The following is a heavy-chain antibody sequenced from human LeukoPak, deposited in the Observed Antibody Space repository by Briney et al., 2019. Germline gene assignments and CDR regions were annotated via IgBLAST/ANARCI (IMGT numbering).Heavy chain of an antibody. D-gene: IGHD1-26*01. J-gene: IGHJ4*02. CDR1: GFTLSTNA. CDR3: GKDVGKWESLHFFDY. CDR2: ISGSGAST. V-gene: IGHV3-23*01. Sequence: GSLRLSCLTSGFTLSTNAMSWVRQAPGKGLEWISGISGSGASTYYADSVKGRFTISRDDSRNTLYLQMNSLRGDDTAVYYCGKDVGKWESLHFFDYWGQGTLVTVSS.